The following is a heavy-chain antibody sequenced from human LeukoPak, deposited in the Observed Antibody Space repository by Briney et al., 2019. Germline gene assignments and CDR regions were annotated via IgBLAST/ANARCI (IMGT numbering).Heavy chain of an antibody. CDR1: GFTFSSYG. D-gene: IGHD2-2*01. V-gene: IGHV3-30*02. CDR2: IRYGGSNK. CDR3: AKDLRRYCSSTSCYFPSH. J-gene: IGHJ4*02. Sequence: GGSLRLSCAASGFTFSSYGMHWVRQAPGKGLEWVAFIRYGGSNKYYADSVKGRFTISRDDSKNTLYLQMNSLRAEDTAVYYCAKDLRRYCSSTSCYFPSHWGQGTLVTVSS.